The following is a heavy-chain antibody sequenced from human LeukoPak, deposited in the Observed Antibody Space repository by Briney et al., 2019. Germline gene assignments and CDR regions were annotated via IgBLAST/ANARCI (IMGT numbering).Heavy chain of an antibody. V-gene: IGHV1-69*06. CDR2: IIPIFGTA. Sequence: SVKVSCKASGGTFSSYAISWVRQAPGPGLEWMGGIIPIFGTANYAQKFQGRVTITADKSTSTAYMELSSLRSEDTAVYYCASTYYYDSSGYSGGYYFDYWGQGTLVTVSS. CDR1: GGTFSSYA. D-gene: IGHD3-22*01. J-gene: IGHJ4*02. CDR3: ASTYYYDSSGYSGGYYFDY.